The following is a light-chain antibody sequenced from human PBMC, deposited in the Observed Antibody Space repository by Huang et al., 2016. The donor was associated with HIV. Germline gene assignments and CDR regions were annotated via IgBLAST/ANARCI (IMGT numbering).Light chain of an antibody. CDR2: SAG. Sequence: EIVVTQSPATVSVSPGERATLSCRASQSIGDNVAWYQRKPVHAPKLRLYSAGMRATGIPAMFRGSGSGSEFPLTISSLQSEDFAVYYCHQYNNWPPAWTFGQGTKVEIK. V-gene: IGKV3-15*01. CDR1: QSIGDN. CDR3: HQYNNWPPAWT. J-gene: IGKJ1*01.